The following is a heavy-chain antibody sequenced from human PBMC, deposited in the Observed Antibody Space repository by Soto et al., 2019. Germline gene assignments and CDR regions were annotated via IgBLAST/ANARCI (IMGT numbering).Heavy chain of an antibody. Sequence: GGSLRLSCAASGFTFSGYSMNWVRQAPGKGLEWVSYISASSDTIYYADSVKGRFTISRDNAKSSLYLQMNSLRAEDTAVYHCARAQPYYDVRMPPYYYYYMDVWGKGTTVTVSS. D-gene: IGHD3-3*01. CDR1: GFTFSGYS. J-gene: IGHJ6*03. CDR3: ARAQPYYDVRMPPYYYYYMDV. CDR2: ISASSDTI. V-gene: IGHV3-48*01.